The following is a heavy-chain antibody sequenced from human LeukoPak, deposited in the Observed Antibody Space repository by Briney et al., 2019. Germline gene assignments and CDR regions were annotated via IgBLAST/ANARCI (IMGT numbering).Heavy chain of an antibody. CDR3: ARDDSGYYKRYFDY. V-gene: IGHV3-21*01. CDR2: ISSSSSYI. Sequence: PGGSLRLSCAASGFTFSNYAMSWVRQAPGKGLEWVSSISSSSSYIYYADSVKGRFTISRDNAKNSLYLQMNSLRAEDTAVYYCARDDSGYYKRYFDYWGQGTLVTVSS. D-gene: IGHD3-3*01. J-gene: IGHJ4*02. CDR1: GFTFSNYA.